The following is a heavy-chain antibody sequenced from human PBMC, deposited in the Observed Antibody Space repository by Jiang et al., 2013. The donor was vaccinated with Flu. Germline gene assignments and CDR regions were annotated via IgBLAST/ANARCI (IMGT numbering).Heavy chain of an antibody. V-gene: IGHV7-4-1*02. J-gene: IGHJ2*01. CDR1: GYTFTSYA. CDR2: INTNTGNP. Sequence: QSGSELKKPGASVKVSCKASGYTFTSYAMNWVRQAPGQGLEWMGWINTNTGNPTYAQGFTGRFVFSLDTSVSTAYLQISSLKAEDTAVYYCARDWMGITPDYWYFDLWGRGTLVTVSS. CDR3: ARDWMGITPDYWYFDL. D-gene: IGHD2-15*01.